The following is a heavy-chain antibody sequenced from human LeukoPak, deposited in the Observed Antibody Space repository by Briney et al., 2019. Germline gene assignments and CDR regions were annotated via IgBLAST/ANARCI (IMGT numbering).Heavy chain of an antibody. CDR1: GGSISSYY. D-gene: IGHD4-17*01. V-gene: IGHV4-4*07. CDR3: ARGDNDYGDYEYFQH. CDR2: IYTSGST. J-gene: IGHJ1*01. Sequence: SETLSLTCTVSGGSISSYYWSWIRQPAGKGLGWIGRIYTSGSTNYNPSLKSRVTMSVDTSKNQFSLKLSSVTAADTAVYYCARGDNDYGDYEYFQHWGQGTLVTVSS.